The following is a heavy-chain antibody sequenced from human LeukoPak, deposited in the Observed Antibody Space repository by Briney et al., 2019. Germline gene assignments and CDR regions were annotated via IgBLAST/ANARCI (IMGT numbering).Heavy chain of an antibody. CDR3: ARDDIRGSMFNGFDM. CDR2: INPSGGTT. D-gene: IGHD3-10*01. V-gene: IGHV1-46*01. Sequence: ASVKVSCKASGYTFTSYHMHWVRQAPGQGLEWMGIINPSGGTTNYAQKFRGRVTMTRDMSTSTAYMELSSLRSEDTAVYFCARDDIRGSMFNGFDMWGHGTLVTVSS. J-gene: IGHJ3*02. CDR1: GYTFTSYH.